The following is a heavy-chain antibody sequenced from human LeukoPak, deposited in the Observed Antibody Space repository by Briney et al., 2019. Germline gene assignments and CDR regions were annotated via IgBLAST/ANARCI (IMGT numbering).Heavy chain of an antibody. V-gene: IGHV3-23*01. CDR3: AYRDAFDI. D-gene: IGHD4-11*01. Sequence: GGSLRLSCAASGFTFNRYGMNWVRQAPGKGLQWVSGISGSGTNTYYADSVKGRFTISRDSSNNTLYLQMNSLRAEDTAVYFCAYRDAFDIWGLGTMVTVSS. CDR1: GFTFNRYG. CDR2: ISGSGTNT. J-gene: IGHJ3*02.